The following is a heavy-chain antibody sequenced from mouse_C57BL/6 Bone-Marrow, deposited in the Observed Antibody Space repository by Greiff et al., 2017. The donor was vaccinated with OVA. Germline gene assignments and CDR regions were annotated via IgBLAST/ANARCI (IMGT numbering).Heavy chain of an antibody. CDR3: ARYVGTPTGALDY. J-gene: IGHJ2*01. CDR1: GFTFTDYY. Sequence: EVHLVESGGGLVQPGGSLSLSCAASGFTFTDYYMSWVRQPPGKALEWLGFIRNKANGYTTEYSASVKGRFTISRDNSPSILYLQMNVLRAEDSANYYGARYVGTPTGALDYWGQGTTLTVSS. D-gene: IGHD3-3*01. V-gene: IGHV7-3*01. CDR2: IRNKANGYTT.